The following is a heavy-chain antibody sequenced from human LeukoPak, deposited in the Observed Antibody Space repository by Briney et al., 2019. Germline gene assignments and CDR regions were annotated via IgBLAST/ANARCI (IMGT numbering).Heavy chain of an antibody. CDR2: IRYDGSNK. D-gene: IGHD3-3*01. CDR1: GFTFSSYG. CDR3: AKEFYDFWSGYYSLGGSDY. Sequence: PGGSLRLSCAASGFTFSSYGMHWVRQAPGKGLEWVAFIRYDGSNKYYADSVKGRFTISRDNSKNTLYLQMNSLRAEDTAVYYCAKEFYDFWSGYYSLGGSDYWGQGTLVTVSS. J-gene: IGHJ4*02. V-gene: IGHV3-30*02.